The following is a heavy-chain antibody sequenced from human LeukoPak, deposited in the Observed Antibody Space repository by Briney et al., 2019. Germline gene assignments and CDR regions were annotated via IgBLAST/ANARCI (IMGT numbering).Heavy chain of an antibody. J-gene: IGHJ4*02. CDR2: IWYDGSNK. CDR3: ARDLRWPGYFDY. CDR1: GFTFSIYG. D-gene: IGHD5-24*01. Sequence: AGGSLRLSCAACGFTFSIYGMHWVRQAPGKGLEWVAVIWYDGSNKYYADSVKGRFTISRDNSKNTLYLQMNSLRAEDTAVYYCARDLRWPGYFDYWGQGTLVTVSS. V-gene: IGHV3-33*01.